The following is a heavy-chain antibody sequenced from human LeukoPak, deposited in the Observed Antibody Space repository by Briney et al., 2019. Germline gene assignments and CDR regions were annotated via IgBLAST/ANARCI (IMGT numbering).Heavy chain of an antibody. V-gene: IGHV1-69*13. Sequence: GASVKVSCKASGGTFSSYAISWVRQAPGQGLEWMGGIIPIFGTANYAQKFQGRVTITADESTSTAYMELSSLRSEDTAVYYCAREEWATVTTTYYYYYGMDVWGQGTTVTVSS. CDR1: GGTFSSYA. D-gene: IGHD4-17*01. CDR3: AREEWATVTTTYYYYYGMDV. J-gene: IGHJ6*02. CDR2: IIPIFGTA.